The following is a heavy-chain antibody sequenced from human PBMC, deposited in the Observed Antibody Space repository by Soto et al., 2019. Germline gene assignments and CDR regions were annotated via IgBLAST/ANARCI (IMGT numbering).Heavy chain of an antibody. CDR1: GFTFSNYA. CDR2: ISYDGSHK. CDR3: ARARVAARPYFDY. J-gene: IGHJ4*02. Sequence: QVQLVESGGGVVQSGRSLRLSCAASGFTFSNYAMHWVRQAPGKGLEWVAVISYDGSHKSNADSVKGRITISTDNSKNTLYLEMNSLRTEDNAVYYCARARVAARPYFDYWGQGTLVNVSS. D-gene: IGHD6-6*01. V-gene: IGHV3-30-3*01.